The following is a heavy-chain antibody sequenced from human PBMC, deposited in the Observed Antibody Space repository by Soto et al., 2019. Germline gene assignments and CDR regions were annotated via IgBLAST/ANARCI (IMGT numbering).Heavy chain of an antibody. Sequence: EVQLVESGGGLVQPGGSLRLSCAASGFTFSSYSMNWVRQAPGKGLEWVSYIGSSSSTIYYADSVKGRFTISRDYAKNSLYLQRNSRRAEDTAVYYCAREGGDLSWFDPWGQGTLVTVSS. CDR3: AREGGDLSWFDP. J-gene: IGHJ5*02. D-gene: IGHD4-17*01. V-gene: IGHV3-48*01. CDR1: GFTFSSYS. CDR2: IGSSSSTI.